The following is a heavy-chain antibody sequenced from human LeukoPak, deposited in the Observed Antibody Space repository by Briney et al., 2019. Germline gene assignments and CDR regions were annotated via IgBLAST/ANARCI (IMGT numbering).Heavy chain of an antibody. J-gene: IGHJ3*02. CDR2: INHSGST. D-gene: IGHD3-3*01. Sequence: SETLSLTCAVYGGSFSGYYWSWIRQPPGKGLEWIGEINHSGSTNYNPSLKSRVTISVDTSKNQFSLKLSSVTAADTAVYYCARPRVWSGYRSIDNDAFDIWGQGTMVTVSS. CDR3: ARPRVWSGYRSIDNDAFDI. V-gene: IGHV4-34*01. CDR1: GGSFSGYY.